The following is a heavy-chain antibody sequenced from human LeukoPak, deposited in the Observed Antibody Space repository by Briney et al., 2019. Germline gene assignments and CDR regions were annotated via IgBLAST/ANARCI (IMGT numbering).Heavy chain of an antibody. Sequence: SETLSLTCTVSGGSISSYYWSWIRQPPGKGLEWIGYIYYSGSTNYNPPLKSRVTISVDTSKNQFSPKLSSVTAADTAVYYCAGPRWGFDYWGQGTLVTVSS. CDR3: AGPRWGFDY. D-gene: IGHD1-26*01. J-gene: IGHJ4*02. CDR2: IYYSGST. CDR1: GGSISSYY. V-gene: IGHV4-59*08.